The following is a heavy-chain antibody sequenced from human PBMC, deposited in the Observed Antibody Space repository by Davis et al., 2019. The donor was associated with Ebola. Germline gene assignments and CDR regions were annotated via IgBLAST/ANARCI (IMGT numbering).Heavy chain of an antibody. Sequence: SETLSLTCTVSGGSISSYYWSWIRQPPGKGLEWIGYIYYSGSTNYNPSLKSRVTISVDTSKNQFSLKLSSVTAADTAVYYCARVDYYYYYGMDVWGKGTTVTVSS. V-gene: IGHV4-59*01. CDR1: GGSISSYY. CDR2: IYYSGST. CDR3: ARVDYYYYYGMDV. J-gene: IGHJ6*04.